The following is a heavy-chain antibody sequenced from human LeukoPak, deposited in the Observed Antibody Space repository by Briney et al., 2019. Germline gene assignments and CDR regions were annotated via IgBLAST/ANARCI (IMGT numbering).Heavy chain of an antibody. J-gene: IGHJ4*02. D-gene: IGHD6-19*01. CDR1: GYTFTGYY. Sequence: ASVKVSCKASGYTFTGYYMHWVRQAPAQGLERMGWINPNSGGTNYAQKFQGRVTMTRDTSISTAYMELSRLRSDDTAVYYCAIDYSSGWSMDYWGQGTLVTVS. V-gene: IGHV1-2*02. CDR3: AIDYSSGWSMDY. CDR2: INPNSGGT.